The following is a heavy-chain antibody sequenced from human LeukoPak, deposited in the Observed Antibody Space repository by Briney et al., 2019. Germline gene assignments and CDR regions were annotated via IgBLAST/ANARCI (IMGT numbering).Heavy chain of an antibody. CDR1: GYIFSNYG. V-gene: IGHV1-18*01. Sequence: ASVKVSCKASGYIFSNYGISWVRQAPGQGLEWMGWISVYNGNTVYAQNLRDRVTMTTDTSTSTGYMELRSLRSDDTAVYYCARDRWSSSSSEGTFDIWGQGTMVIVSS. D-gene: IGHD6-6*01. J-gene: IGHJ3*02. CDR2: ISVYNGNT. CDR3: ARDRWSSSSSEGTFDI.